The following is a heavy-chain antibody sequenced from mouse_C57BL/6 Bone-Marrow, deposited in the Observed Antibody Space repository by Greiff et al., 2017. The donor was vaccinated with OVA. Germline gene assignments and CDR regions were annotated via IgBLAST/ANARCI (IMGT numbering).Heavy chain of an antibody. CDR1: GYTFTSYW. CDR3: AVSYYCPYFDY. J-gene: IGHJ2*01. Sequence: VQLQQSGADLVKPGASVKLSCKASGYTFTSYWMHWVKQRPGQGLEWIGYINPSSGYTNYNQKFKDKATLTVDKSSSTAYMALRSLTSEDAAVYYCAVSYYCPYFDYWGQGTILTVSA. CDR2: INPSSGYT. D-gene: IGHD2-1*01. V-gene: IGHV1-7*01.